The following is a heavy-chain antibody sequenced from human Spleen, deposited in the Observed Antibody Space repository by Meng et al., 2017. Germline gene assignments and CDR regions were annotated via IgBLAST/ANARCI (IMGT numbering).Heavy chain of an antibody. CDR2: ISDYCCNE. CDR3: ARCGHSYGPDWFFDL. V-gene: IGHV3-30*03. J-gene: IGHJ2*01. D-gene: IGHD5-18*01. Sequence: GLEWMAVISDYCCNEDYADSVKGRFTISRDNSKNTLYLQMNSLRAEDTAVYYCARCGHSYGPDWFFDLWGRGTLVTVSS.